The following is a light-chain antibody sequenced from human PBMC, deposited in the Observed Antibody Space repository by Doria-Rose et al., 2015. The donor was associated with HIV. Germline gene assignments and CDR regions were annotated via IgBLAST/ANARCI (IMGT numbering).Light chain of an antibody. CDR1: QTVSTY. Sequence: IRVTQSPSSLSASIGARVTITCRASQTVSTYLNWFQQEPGKAPKLLIYATSRLQSGVPSRFSGSGSGTDFTLTISGLQPGDFATYYCQQTYSSPKWTGGQG. CDR3: QQTYSSPKWT. V-gene: IGKV1-39*01. CDR2: ATS. J-gene: IGKJ1*01.